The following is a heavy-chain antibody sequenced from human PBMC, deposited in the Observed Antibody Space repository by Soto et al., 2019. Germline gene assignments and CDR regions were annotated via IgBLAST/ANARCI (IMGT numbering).Heavy chain of an antibody. D-gene: IGHD2-21*02. CDR2: ISFAGSKK. Sequence: QMQLVESGGGVVKPGRSLSLSCAASGFTFSSYPMHWVRQAPGKGLVWVAVISFAGSKKYYADSVKARFLSSKDNSKNSLSLQMNCLTGADSAVYYCARLPRPLLGVLYLYPVERRVTVSVAHVLGPWTACTVSS. CDR1: GFTFSSYP. V-gene: IGHV3-30-3*01. CDR3: ARLPRPLLGVLYLYPVERRVTVSVAHV. J-gene: IGHJ6*02.